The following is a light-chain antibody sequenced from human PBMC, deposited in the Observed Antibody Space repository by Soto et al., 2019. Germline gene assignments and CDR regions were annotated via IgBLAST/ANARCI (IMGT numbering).Light chain of an antibody. CDR2: GAF. CDR1: QRVSNSY. CDR3: QQYGSSGT. V-gene: IGKV3-20*01. Sequence: EIVLTQSPGTLSLSPGERVTLYCKARQRVSNSYLAWYQQRPGQAPRLLIYGAFSRATDAPDRFSGSESGTEFTLTIDRLAPEDSAVYYCQQYGSSGTFGQGTKVDIK. J-gene: IGKJ1*01.